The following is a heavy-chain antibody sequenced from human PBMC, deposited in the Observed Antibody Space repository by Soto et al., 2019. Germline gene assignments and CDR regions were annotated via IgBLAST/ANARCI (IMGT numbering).Heavy chain of an antibody. CDR2: SYSTGGT. D-gene: IGHD3-9*01. CDR1: GFTLGKYT. CDR3: ARDREPDGIWTFDS. Sequence: GSLRLSCAASGFTLGKYTMGWVRQAPGKGLEWVAESYSTGGTEYADSVKGRFTIFRDNSKNTLFLQMNFLGVEDTALYYCARDREPDGIWTFDSWGQGTLVTVSS. V-gene: IGHV3-23*01. J-gene: IGHJ4*02.